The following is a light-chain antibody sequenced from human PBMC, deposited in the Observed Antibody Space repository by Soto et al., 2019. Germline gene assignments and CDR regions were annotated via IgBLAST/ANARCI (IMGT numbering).Light chain of an antibody. CDR3: QQRSNWPLT. CDR2: DAS. V-gene: IGKV3-11*01. J-gene: IGKJ4*01. CDR1: QSVSSY. Sequence: EIVLTQSPATLSLSPGERATLSCRASQSVSSYFSWYQQRPAQAPRLLIYDASHRATGIPARFSVSESGTDFTLTISSLAPEDFAVYYCQQRSNWPLTFGGGTKVESK.